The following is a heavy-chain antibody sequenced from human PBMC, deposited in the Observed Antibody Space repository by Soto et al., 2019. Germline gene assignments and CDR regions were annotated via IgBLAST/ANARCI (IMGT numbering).Heavy chain of an antibody. CDR2: IKQDGSEK. Sequence: GGSLRLSCAASGFTFSSYWMSWVRQAPGKGLEWVANIKQDGSEKYYVDSVKGRFTISRDNAKNSLYLQMNSLRAEDTAVYYCARVRGYSGYDYFDYWGQGTLVTVSS. CDR3: ARVRGYSGYDYFDY. V-gene: IGHV3-7*03. CDR1: GFTFSSYW. D-gene: IGHD5-12*01. J-gene: IGHJ4*02.